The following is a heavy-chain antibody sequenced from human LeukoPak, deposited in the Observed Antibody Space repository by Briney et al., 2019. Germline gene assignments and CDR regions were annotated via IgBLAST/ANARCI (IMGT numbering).Heavy chain of an antibody. J-gene: IGHJ6*02. Sequence: GGSLRLSCAASGFSFSSHGMHWVRQAPGKGLEWVGVTWFDDSYQHYAGSVRGRFTISRDNSKNTVYLQMNSLRAEDTAVYYCARETYSLADVWGQGPTVIVSS. V-gene: IGHV3-33*01. D-gene: IGHD4-11*01. CDR1: GFSFSSHG. CDR3: ARETYSLADV. CDR2: TWFDDSYQ.